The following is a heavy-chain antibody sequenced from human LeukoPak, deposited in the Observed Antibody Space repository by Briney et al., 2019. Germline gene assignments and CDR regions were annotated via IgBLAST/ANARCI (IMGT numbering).Heavy chain of an antibody. CDR2: ISSSGFTI. V-gene: IGHV3-48*03. J-gene: IGHJ4*02. Sequence: PGGSLRLSCAASGFTFSSHEMNWVRRAPGKGLEWVSYISSSGFTIYYADSVKGRFTISRDNAKNSLYLQMNSLRAEDTAVYYCARGPFSSSSDYFDYWGQGTLVTVSS. CDR1: GFTFSSHE. CDR3: ARGPFSSSSDYFDY. D-gene: IGHD6-6*01.